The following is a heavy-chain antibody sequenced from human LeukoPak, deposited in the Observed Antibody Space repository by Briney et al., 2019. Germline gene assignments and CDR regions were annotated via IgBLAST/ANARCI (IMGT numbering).Heavy chain of an antibody. CDR1: GFTFNNYW. CDR2: IKQDGNEE. Sequence: GGSLRLSCAASGFTFNNYWMSWVRQAPGKGLEWVANIKQDGNEEYYVDSVKGRFTISRDNAKNSLYLQTGGLRAEDTAVYYCARPYYYASGSSYFDYWGQGTLVTVSS. D-gene: IGHD3-10*01. CDR3: ARPYYYASGSSYFDY. J-gene: IGHJ4*02. V-gene: IGHV3-7*02.